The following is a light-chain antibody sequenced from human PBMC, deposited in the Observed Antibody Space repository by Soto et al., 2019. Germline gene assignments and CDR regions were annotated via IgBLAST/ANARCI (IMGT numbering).Light chain of an antibody. CDR3: SSFTTSYFYD. J-gene: IGLJ1*01. CDR1: GSDIGAYNY. V-gene: IGLV2-14*01. CDR2: GVT. Sequence: QSALTQPASVSGCPGQSITISCTGSGSDIGAYNYVSWYQQHPGKAPKLLIHGVTRRPSGVSSRFSASKSAYTASLTISGLQAEDEANYYCSSFTTSYFYDVGPGTKV.